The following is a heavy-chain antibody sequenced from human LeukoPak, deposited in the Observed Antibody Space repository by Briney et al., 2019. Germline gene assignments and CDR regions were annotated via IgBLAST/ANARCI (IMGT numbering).Heavy chain of an antibody. V-gene: IGHV1-69*01. CDR1: GGTFSSYA. J-gene: IGHJ3*02. CDR2: IIPIFCAA. D-gene: IGHD3-22*01. Sequence: SVKVSCKASGGTFSSYASSWVGQAGGQGREWMGGIIPIFCAANYAQKLQGRVTINADESTSTAYMELHRLSPEDTAVYYCARGHYYDSSGLHLDGLGLFAIWGQGTMVTVSS. CDR3: ARGHYYDSSGLHLDGLGLFAI.